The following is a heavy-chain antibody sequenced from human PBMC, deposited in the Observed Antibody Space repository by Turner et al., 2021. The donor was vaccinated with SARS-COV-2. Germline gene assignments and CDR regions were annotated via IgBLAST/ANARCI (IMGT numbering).Heavy chain of an antibody. CDR1: GGPIHRGGYY. CDR3: ARGMWAHGGTPFDY. Sequence: QGQLQESGPGLVRPSETLSLTCTVLGGPIHRGGYYWGWIRQHPGKGLEWIGSIHYSGYSHHNPSLKGRLSMSVDASKNQFFLVLNSVTAEDTAVYYCARGMWAHGGTPFDYWGQGILATVSS. CDR2: IHYSGYS. D-gene: IGHD1-26*01. J-gene: IGHJ4*02. V-gene: IGHV4-31*03.